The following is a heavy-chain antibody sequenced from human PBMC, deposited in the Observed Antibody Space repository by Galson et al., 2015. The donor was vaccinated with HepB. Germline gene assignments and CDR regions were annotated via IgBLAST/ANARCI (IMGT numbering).Heavy chain of an antibody. D-gene: IGHD3-10*01. J-gene: IGHJ4*02. V-gene: IGHV3-48*04. Sequence: SLRLSCAASGFTFSSYSMNWVRQAPGKGLEWVSYISSSSSTIYYADSVKGRFTISRDNAKNSLYLQMNSLRAEDTAVYYCARDDRKVRGVIGYWGQGTLVTVSS. CDR1: GFTFSSYS. CDR3: ARDDRKVRGVIGY. CDR2: ISSSSSTI.